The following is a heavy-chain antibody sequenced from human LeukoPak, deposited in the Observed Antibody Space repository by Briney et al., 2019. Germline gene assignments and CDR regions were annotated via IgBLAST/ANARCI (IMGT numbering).Heavy chain of an antibody. Sequence: PSETLALTCTVSGASISSYYWSWIRHPPGKGLEGIERIYTSVSTNYKPSLKSRGTMRVDPSKSQFSLKLSSVTAADTAVYYCAREGRRQDFDYWGRGTLVTVSS. CDR3: AREGRRQDFDY. V-gene: IGHV4-4*07. J-gene: IGHJ4*02. CDR1: GASISSYY. CDR2: IYTSVST.